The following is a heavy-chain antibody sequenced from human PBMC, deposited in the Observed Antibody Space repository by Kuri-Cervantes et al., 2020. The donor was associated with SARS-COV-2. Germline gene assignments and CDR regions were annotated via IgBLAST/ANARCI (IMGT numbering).Heavy chain of an antibody. V-gene: IGHV4-61*08. J-gene: IGHJ3*02. D-gene: IGHD6-13*01. CDR3: ARDHGSFRITAAGIDAFDI. CDR2: IYYSGST. Sequence: SETLSLTCTVSGGSISSGDSINSGGHYWSWIRQPPGKGLEWIGYIYYSGSTNYNPSLKSRVTISVDTSKNQFSLKLSSVTAADTAVYYCARDHGSFRITAAGIDAFDIWGQGTMVTVSS. CDR1: GGSISSGDSINSGGHY.